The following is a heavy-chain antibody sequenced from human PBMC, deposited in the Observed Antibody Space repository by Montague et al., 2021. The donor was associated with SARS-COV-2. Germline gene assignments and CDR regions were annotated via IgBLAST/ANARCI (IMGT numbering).Heavy chain of an antibody. CDR1: GDSVWSNTAA. D-gene: IGHD4-17*01. V-gene: IGHV6-1*01. CDR3: VRDTGSAQAGFDA. CDR2: TNYRSKWTS. Sequence: CAISGDSVWSNTAAWNWIRQTPSGGLEWLGRTNYRSKWTSDYATSVEGRTSIDPDTSKSQFFLHLRSVTPEDTGVYYCVRDTGSAQAGFDAWGQGTLVTVSS. J-gene: IGHJ4*02.